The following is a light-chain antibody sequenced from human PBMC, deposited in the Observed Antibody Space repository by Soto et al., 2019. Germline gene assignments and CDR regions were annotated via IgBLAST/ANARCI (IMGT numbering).Light chain of an antibody. Sequence: EIVLTQSPGTLSLSPGERATLSCRASQSVSSNYLAWYQQKPGQAPRLLIYGASSRATGTPDRFSGSGSGTDFTLTISRLEPEDFAVYYCQQYGSSPGWTFGQGTKVEIK. CDR3: QQYGSSPGWT. CDR1: QSVSSNY. J-gene: IGKJ1*01. V-gene: IGKV3-20*01. CDR2: GAS.